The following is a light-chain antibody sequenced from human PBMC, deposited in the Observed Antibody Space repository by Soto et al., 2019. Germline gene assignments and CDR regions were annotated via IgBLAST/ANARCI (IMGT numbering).Light chain of an antibody. Sequence: IVMTQSPATLSVSPGERATFSCRASQNIYSNIAWYQQKPGQAPRLLIYGAFNRATGIPARFSGSGSGTDFTLTISSLEPEDSAIYYCQQRNIWPPVTFGQGTRLEIK. CDR1: QNIYSN. CDR3: QQRNIWPPVT. CDR2: GAF. J-gene: IGKJ5*01. V-gene: IGKV3-11*01.